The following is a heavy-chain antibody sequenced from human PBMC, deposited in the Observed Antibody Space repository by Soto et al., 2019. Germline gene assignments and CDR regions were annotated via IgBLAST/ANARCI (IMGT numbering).Heavy chain of an antibody. CDR3: ARDMSGGTYNYYYGMDV. V-gene: IGHV3-23*01. CDR2: ISGTGSPT. Sequence: EVQLLESGGGLGQPGGSLRLSCAASGFTFSSYAMTWVRQAPGRGLEWVSAISGTGSPTYYADSVKGRFTISRDNSKNTLYLQMTSRRGDDTEVYYCARDMSGGTYNYYYGMDVWGQGTTVTVSS. D-gene: IGHD1-26*01. J-gene: IGHJ6*02. CDR1: GFTFSSYA.